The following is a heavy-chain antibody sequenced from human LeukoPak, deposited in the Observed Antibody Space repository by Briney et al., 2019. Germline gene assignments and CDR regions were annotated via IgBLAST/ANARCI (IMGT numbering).Heavy chain of an antibody. CDR1: SGSIISYN. V-gene: IGHV4-59*01. CDR3: VRGSSLTDY. CDR2: IYYSGST. J-gene: IGHJ4*02. Sequence: SETLSLTPTVSSGSIISYNWSCIRQPPGKGLEWIGYIYYSGSTNYNPSLKSRVTISVDTSKKQFSLRLSSVTAAETAVYYCVRGSSLTDYCSEATLVTVSS. D-gene: IGHD3-9*01.